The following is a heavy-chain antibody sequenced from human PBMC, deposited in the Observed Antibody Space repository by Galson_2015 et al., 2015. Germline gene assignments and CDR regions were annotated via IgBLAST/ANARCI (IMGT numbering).Heavy chain of an antibody. CDR3: VRDGGDFDY. CDR2: ISGSSGTI. D-gene: IGHD2-21*01. Sequence: SLRLSCATSGFAFISYGMNWVRQAPGKGLEWVSYISGSSGTIFYADSVKGRFTISKDNAKNSLYLQMNSLRDEDTAVYYCVRDGGDFDYWGRGTLVTVSS. V-gene: IGHV3-48*02. J-gene: IGHJ4*02. CDR1: GFAFISYG.